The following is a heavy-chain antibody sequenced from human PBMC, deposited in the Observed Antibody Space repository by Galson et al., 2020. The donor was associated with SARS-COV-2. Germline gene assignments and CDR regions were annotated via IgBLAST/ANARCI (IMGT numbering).Heavy chain of an antibody. Sequence: ASVKVSCKVSGYTLTELSMHWVRQAPGKGLEWMGGFDPEDGETIYAQKFQGRVTMTEDTSTDTAYMELSSRRSEDTAAYYWATGSAAAGKVGGWCDPWGQGTLVTVSS. CDR1: GYTLTELS. CDR3: ATGSAAAGKVGGWCDP. V-gene: IGHV1-24*01. J-gene: IGHJ5*02. D-gene: IGHD6-13*01. CDR2: FDPEDGET.